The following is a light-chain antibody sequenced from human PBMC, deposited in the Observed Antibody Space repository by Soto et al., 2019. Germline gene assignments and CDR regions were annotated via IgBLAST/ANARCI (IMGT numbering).Light chain of an antibody. V-gene: IGKV3-11*01. J-gene: IGKJ5*01. CDR1: QSVGIY. CDR2: RAS. CDR3: QNRSTWPRA. Sequence: EIVLTQSPATLSLSPGERATLSCRASQSVGIYLGWYQQRPGQAPRLLIYRASKRAAGIPARFSGSGSGTDFTLTTNSLEPEDVAEYYCQNRSTWPRAFGQGTRLELK.